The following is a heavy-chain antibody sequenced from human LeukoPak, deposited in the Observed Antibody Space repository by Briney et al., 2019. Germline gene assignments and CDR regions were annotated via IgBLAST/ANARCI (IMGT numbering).Heavy chain of an antibody. D-gene: IGHD4-17*01. J-gene: IGHJ4*02. CDR1: GSTFSSFW. CDR3: ARDDYGDYYFDY. V-gene: IGHV3-74*01. CDR2: INSDGSST. Sequence: GGSLRLSCAASGSTFSSFWMHWVRQAPGKGLVWVSRINSDGSSTLYADSVKGRFTISRDNAKNTLYLQMNSLRAEDTAVYYCARDDYGDYYFDYWGQGTLVTVSS.